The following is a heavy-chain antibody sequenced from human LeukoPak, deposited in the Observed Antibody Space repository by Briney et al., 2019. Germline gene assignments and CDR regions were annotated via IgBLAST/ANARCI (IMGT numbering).Heavy chain of an antibody. D-gene: IGHD5-12*01. CDR2: IIPILGIA. CDR3: ASALRYSGYDYDY. CDR1: GYTFTGYY. J-gene: IGHJ4*02. V-gene: IGHV1-69*02. Sequence: GASVKVSCKASGYTFTGYYMHWVRQAPGQGLEWMGRIIPILGIANYAQKFQGRVTITADKSTSTAYMELSSLRSEDTAVYYCASALRYSGYDYDYWGQGTLVTVSS.